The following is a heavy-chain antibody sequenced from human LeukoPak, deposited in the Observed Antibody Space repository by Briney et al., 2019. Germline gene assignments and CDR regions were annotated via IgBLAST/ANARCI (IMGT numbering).Heavy chain of an antibody. D-gene: IGHD3-3*01. J-gene: IGHJ4*02. Sequence: GASVKVSCKASGYTFTTYGVGWVRQAPGQGLAWMGWISAYTGDTSYAQKLQGRVTMTTDTSTSTAYMELKSLRSDDTAVYYCARTPRYDFWSGYLFDYWGQGTLVTVSS. CDR2: ISAYTGDT. CDR3: ARTPRYDFWSGYLFDY. CDR1: GYTFTTYG. V-gene: IGHV1-18*01.